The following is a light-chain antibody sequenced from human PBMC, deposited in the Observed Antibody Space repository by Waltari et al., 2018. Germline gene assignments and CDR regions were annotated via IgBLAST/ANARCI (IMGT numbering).Light chain of an antibody. CDR3: QQSYSTPLT. Sequence: DIQMTQSPSSLSASVGDRVTITCRASQYIDNNLNWYQQKPGTAPNLLIYGASSLQSGVPSRFSGSGSWTEFTLTISTLQPEDFATYYCQQSYSTPLTFGGGTKV. J-gene: IGKJ4*01. CDR1: QYIDNN. V-gene: IGKV1-39*01. CDR2: GAS.